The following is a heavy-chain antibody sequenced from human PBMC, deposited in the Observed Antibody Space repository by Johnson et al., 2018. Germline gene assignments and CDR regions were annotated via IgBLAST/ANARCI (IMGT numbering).Heavy chain of an antibody. CDR2: VDSGSNYI. CDR3: ARVPLGGREMDV. J-gene: IGHJ6*04. D-gene: IGHD2-15*01. Sequence: EVQLVESGGGLVKPGGSLRLSCAASGFTFSRDSMDWVRQAPGKGLEWVSSVDSGSNYIYYADSMKGRFTISRENAKNSLYLQMNSLRAEDTAVYFCARVPLGGREMDVWGKGTTVTVSA. V-gene: IGHV3-21*01. CDR1: GFTFSRDS.